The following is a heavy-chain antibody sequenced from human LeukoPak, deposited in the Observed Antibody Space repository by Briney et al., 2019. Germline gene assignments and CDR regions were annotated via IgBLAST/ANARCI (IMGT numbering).Heavy chain of an antibody. J-gene: IGHJ6*02. CDR2: IIPILGIA. CDR3: ARDPRNYYASGSYYNHYYYYYGMDV. V-gene: IGHV1-69*04. CDR1: GGTFSNYA. D-gene: IGHD3-10*01. Sequence: SVKVSCKATGGTFSNYAISWVRQAPGQGLEWMGRIIPILGIANYAQKFQGRFTITADKSTSTAYMELSSLRSEDTAVYYCARDPRNYYASGSYYNHYYYYYGMDVWGQGTTVTVSS.